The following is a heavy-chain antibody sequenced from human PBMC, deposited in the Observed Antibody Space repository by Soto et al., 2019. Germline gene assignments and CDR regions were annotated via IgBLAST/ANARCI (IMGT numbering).Heavy chain of an antibody. Sequence: EVQLVQSGAEVKKPGESLKISCKGSGYSFTSYWIGWVRQMPGKGLEWMGIIYPGDSDTKYSPSFQGQVTISADKSISTASLQGSSLKASDTAMYYGARQRGRDPEYFQHWGQGTLVTVSS. J-gene: IGHJ1*01. CDR3: ARQRGRDPEYFQH. D-gene: IGHD3-10*01. V-gene: IGHV5-51*01. CDR1: GYSFTSYW. CDR2: IYPGDSDT.